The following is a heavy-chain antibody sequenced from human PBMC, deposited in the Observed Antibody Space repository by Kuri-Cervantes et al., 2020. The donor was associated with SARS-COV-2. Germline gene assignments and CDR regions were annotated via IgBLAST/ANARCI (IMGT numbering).Heavy chain of an antibody. Sequence: SVKVSCKVSGYTLTELSMHWVRQAPGKGLEWMGGIIPIFGTANYAQKFQGRVTITADESTSTAYMELSSLRSEDTAVYYCARGITGTRFDPWGQGTLVTVSS. CDR3: ARGITGTRFDP. V-gene: IGHV1-69*13. D-gene: IGHD1-7*01. CDR2: IIPIFGTA. CDR1: GYTLTELS. J-gene: IGHJ5*02.